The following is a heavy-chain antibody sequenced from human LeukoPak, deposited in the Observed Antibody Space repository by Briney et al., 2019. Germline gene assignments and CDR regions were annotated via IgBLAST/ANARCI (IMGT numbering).Heavy chain of an antibody. CDR3: ARDAMIVVDYFDY. CDR1: GGSFSGYY. V-gene: IGHV4-34*01. CDR2: IYYSGST. D-gene: IGHD3-22*01. Sequence: SETLSLTCAVYGGSFSGYYWSWIRQPPGKGLEWIGSIYYSGSTYYNPSLKSRVTISVDTSKNQFSLKLSSVTAADTAVYYCARDAMIVVDYFDYWGQGTLVTVSS. J-gene: IGHJ4*02.